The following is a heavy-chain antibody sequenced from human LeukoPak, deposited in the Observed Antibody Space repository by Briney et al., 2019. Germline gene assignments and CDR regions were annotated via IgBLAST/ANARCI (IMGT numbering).Heavy chain of an antibody. CDR2: IYYSGST. V-gene: IGHV4-31*03. CDR1: GGSISRGGYY. Sequence: SETLSLTCTVSGGSISRGGYYWSWIRQHPEKGLEWIGYIYYSGSTYYNPSLKSRVTISVDKSKSQFSLKLSSVTAADTAVDYCARLRVGARIYYFDYWGLGTLVTVSS. CDR3: ARLRVGARIYYFDY. D-gene: IGHD2-2*01. J-gene: IGHJ4*02.